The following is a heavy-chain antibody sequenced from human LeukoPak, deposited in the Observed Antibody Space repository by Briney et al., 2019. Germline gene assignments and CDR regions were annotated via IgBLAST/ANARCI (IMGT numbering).Heavy chain of an antibody. CDR3: AKDPGAYCSSTSCSRGEGY. CDR1: GFTFSSYA. V-gene: IGHV3-23*01. J-gene: IGHJ4*02. D-gene: IGHD2-2*01. Sequence: GGSLRLSCAASGFTFSSYAMSWVRQAPGKGLEWVSAISGSGGSTYYADSVKGRFTTSRDNSKNTLYLQMNSLRAEDTAVYYCAKDPGAYCSSTSCSRGEGYWGQGTLVTVSS. CDR2: ISGSGGST.